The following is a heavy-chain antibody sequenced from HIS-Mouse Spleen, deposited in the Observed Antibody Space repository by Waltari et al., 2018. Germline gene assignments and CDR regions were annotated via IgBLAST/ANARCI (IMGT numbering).Heavy chain of an antibody. Sequence: QVQLVESGGGVVQPGRSLRLSCAASGFSFSSYAMHWVRQAPGKGSEWVAVITYDGSNKYYADSGKGQFTISRDNSKNTLYLQMNSLRAEDTAVYYCARRRSYFDYWGQGTLVTVSS. J-gene: IGHJ4*02. CDR2: ITYDGSNK. V-gene: IGHV3-30-3*01. CDR1: GFSFSSYA. CDR3: ARRRSYFDY.